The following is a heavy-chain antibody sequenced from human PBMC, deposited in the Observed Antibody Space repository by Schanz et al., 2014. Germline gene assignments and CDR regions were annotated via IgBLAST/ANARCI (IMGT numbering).Heavy chain of an antibody. V-gene: IGHV3-23*01. D-gene: IGHD3-10*01. Sequence: EVQLLESGGGLVEPGGSLRLSCAASGFSFSSYAMTWVRQAPGKGLEWLSAISGSGGSTYYADSVKGRFTISRDNSKNTLYLQMNSLRPEDTAVYYCAKGRFGELSAFDIWGQGTTVTVSS. J-gene: IGHJ3*02. CDR2: ISGSGGST. CDR1: GFSFSSYA. CDR3: AKGRFGELSAFDI.